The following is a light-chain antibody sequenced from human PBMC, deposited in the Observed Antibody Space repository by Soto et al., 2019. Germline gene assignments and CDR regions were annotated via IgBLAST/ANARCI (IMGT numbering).Light chain of an antibody. V-gene: IGKV3-15*01. CDR3: QQYKNWLALT. Sequence: EIVMTQSPATLSVSPGERATLSCRASQRLSSNLAWYQQKPGQAPRLLIYGVSTRATDVPARFSGSGSGTEFTLTISSLKSEDSAVYYCQQYKNWLALTFGGGTKVEIK. CDR1: QRLSSN. CDR2: GVS. J-gene: IGKJ4*01.